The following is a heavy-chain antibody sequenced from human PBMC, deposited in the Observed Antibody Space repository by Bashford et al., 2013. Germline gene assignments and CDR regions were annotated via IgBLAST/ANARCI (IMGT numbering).Heavy chain of an antibody. V-gene: IGHV3-21*01. CDR2: ISSSSSYI. CDR3: AGESYYYDSSTFDY. J-gene: IGHJ4*02. D-gene: IGHD3-22*01. Sequence: VRQAPGKGLEWVSSISSSSSYIYYADSVKGRFTISRDNAKNSLYLQMNSLRAEDTAVYYCAGESYYYDSSTFDYWGQGTLVTVSS.